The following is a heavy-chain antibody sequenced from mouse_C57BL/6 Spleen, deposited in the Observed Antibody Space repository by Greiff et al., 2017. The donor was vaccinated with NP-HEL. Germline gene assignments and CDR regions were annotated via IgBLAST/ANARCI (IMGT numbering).Heavy chain of an antibody. V-gene: IGHV1-53*01. Sequence: QVQLKQPGTELVKPGASVKLSCKASGYTFTSYWMHWVKQRPGQGLEWIGNINPSNGGTNYNEKFKSKATLTVDKSYSTAYIQLSSLTSEDSAVYYCASGAYYSRMDYWGQGTSVTVSS. J-gene: IGHJ4*01. CDR1: GYTFTSYW. D-gene: IGHD2-12*01. CDR3: ASGAYYSRMDY. CDR2: INPSNGGT.